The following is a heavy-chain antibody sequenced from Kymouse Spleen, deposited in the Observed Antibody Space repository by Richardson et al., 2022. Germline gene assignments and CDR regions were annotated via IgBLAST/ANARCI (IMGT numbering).Heavy chain of an antibody. Sequence: QVQLQQWGAGLLKPSETLSLTCAVYGGSFSGYYWSWIRQPPGKGLEWIGEINHSGSTNYNPSLKSRVTISVDTSKNQFSLKLSSVTAADTAVYYCARDGSLFFDYWGQGTLVTVSS. D-gene: IGHD1-26*01. J-gene: IGHJ4*02. CDR3: ARDGSLFFDY. V-gene: IGHV4-34*01. CDR2: INHSGST. CDR1: GGSFSGYY.